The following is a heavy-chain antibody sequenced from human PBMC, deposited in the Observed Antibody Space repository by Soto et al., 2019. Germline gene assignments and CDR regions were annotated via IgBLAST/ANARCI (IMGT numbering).Heavy chain of an antibody. Sequence: ASVKVSCKASGYTFTSYDINWVRQATGQGLEWMGWMNPNSGNTGYAQKFQGRVTMTRNTSISTAYMELSSLRSEDTAVYYCVQYCSSTSCYDAFDIWGQGTMVTVSS. J-gene: IGHJ3*02. CDR1: GYTFTSYD. V-gene: IGHV1-8*01. D-gene: IGHD2-2*01. CDR3: VQYCSSTSCYDAFDI. CDR2: MNPNSGNT.